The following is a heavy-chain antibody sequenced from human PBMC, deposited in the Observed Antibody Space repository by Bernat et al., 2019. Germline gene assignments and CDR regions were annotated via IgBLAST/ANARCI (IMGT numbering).Heavy chain of an antibody. Sequence: QVQLVQSGGGLVTPGGSLRLSCAASGFTFSDYFMTWIRQAPGKWLNLLSYISGDGSTIYYADSVKARLTISRDNAKKALYLQMNSLRVEDTAVYYCERVRHGTTADYWGQGTLVTVSS. V-gene: IGHV3-11*01. J-gene: IGHJ4*02. CDR2: ISGDGSTI. CDR1: GFTFSDYF. D-gene: IGHD1-7*01. CDR3: ERVRHGTTADY.